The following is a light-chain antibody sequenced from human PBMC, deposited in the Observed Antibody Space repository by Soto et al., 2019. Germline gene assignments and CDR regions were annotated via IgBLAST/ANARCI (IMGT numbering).Light chain of an antibody. Sequence: AIQMTQSPSSLSASVGDRVTITCRASQGIRNDLGWYQQKPGKAPKLLIYAASSLQSGVPSLFSGSGSGTHFTLTISSLQPEDFATYYCLHDYNYPRTFGQGTELEIK. J-gene: IGKJ2*01. CDR1: QGIRND. CDR2: AAS. CDR3: LHDYNYPRT. V-gene: IGKV1-6*01.